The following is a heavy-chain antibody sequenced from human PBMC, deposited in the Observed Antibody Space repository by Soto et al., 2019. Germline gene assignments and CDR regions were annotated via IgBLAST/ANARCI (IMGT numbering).Heavy chain of an antibody. V-gene: IGHV3-30*03. CDR2: ISFDGKTQ. D-gene: IGHD2-8*02. J-gene: IGHJ4*02. CDR1: GFTFSNSG. Sequence: QVQLVESGGIVVQPGRSLRLSCAASGFTFSNSGMHWVRQAPGKGLEWVVVISFDGKTQFYADSVKGRFSISRDNSKNTLYLDMNSLRADDAAVYYCTGQVASGHWGQGTLVTVSS. CDR3: TGQVASGH.